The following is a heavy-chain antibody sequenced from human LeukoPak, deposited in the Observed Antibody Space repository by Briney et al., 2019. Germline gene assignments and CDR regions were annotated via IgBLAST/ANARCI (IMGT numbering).Heavy chain of an antibody. J-gene: IGHJ5*02. Sequence: GGSLRLSCAASGFTFSSYNMNWVRQAPGKGLEWVSYISSSSTTIYYADSVKGRFTISRDNAQNSLYLQMNSPRDEDTAVYYCARGKGPFTYSSSPNWFDPWGQGTLVTVSS. CDR2: ISSSSTTI. D-gene: IGHD6-6*01. CDR1: GFTFSSYN. V-gene: IGHV3-48*02. CDR3: ARGKGPFTYSSSPNWFDP.